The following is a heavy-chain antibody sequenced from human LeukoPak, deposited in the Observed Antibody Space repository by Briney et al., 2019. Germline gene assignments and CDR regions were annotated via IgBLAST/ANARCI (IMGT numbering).Heavy chain of an antibody. V-gene: IGHV4-34*01. CDR1: GGSFSGYY. Sequence: SETLSLTCAVYGGSFSGYYWSWIRQPPGKGLEWIREINHSGSTNYNPSLKSRVTISVDTSKNQFSLKLSSVTAADTAVYYCARVIRRYYYYYMDVWGKGATVTVSS. D-gene: IGHD3-3*02. CDR3: ARVIRRYYYYYMDV. J-gene: IGHJ6*03. CDR2: INHSGST.